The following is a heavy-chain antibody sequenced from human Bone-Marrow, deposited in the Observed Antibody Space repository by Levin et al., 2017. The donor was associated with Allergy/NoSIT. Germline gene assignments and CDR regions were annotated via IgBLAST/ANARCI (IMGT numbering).Heavy chain of an antibody. V-gene: IGHV4-39*01. Sequence: SQTLSLTCTVSGGSISSSSYYWGWIRQPPGKGLEWIGSIYYSGSTYYNPSLKSRVTISVDTSKNQFSLKLSSVTAADTAVYYCASTLQYPGYYYYYMDVWGKGTTVTVSS. CDR2: IYYSGST. J-gene: IGHJ6*03. CDR3: ASTLQYPGYYYYYMDV. D-gene: IGHD4-11*01. CDR1: GGSISSSSYY.